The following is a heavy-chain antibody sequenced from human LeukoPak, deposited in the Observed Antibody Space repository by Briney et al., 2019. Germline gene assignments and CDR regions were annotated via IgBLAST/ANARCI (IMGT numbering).Heavy chain of an antibody. V-gene: IGHV4-39*07. CDR2: IYHSGST. D-gene: IGHD1-20*01. CDR1: GGSISSSSYY. J-gene: IGHJ4*02. CDR3: ARDSRITGTTKFDY. Sequence: SETLSLTCTVSGGSISSSSYYWGWIRQPPGKGLEWIGSIYHSGSTYYNPSLKSRVTISVDTSKNQFSLKLSSVTAADTAVYYCARDSRITGTTKFDYWGQGTLVTVSS.